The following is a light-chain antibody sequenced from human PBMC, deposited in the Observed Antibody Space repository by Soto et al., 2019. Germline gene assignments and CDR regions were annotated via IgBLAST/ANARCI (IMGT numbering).Light chain of an antibody. CDR2: TAS. V-gene: IGKV1-12*01. CDR1: QGISSW. J-gene: IGKJ4*01. Sequence: DIQITHSPSSLSASVLYRVTIICRASQGISSWLAWYQQKPGKAPNLLIYTASTLQSGVPSRFSGSGSGTDFTLTISSLQPEDFATYYCIQDYNYPLTFGGGTKVDI. CDR3: IQDYNYPLT.